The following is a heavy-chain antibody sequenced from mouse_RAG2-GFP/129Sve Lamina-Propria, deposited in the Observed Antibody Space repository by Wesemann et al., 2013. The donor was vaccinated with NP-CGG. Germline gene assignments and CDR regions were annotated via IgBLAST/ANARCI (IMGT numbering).Heavy chain of an antibody. V-gene: IGHV1-14*01. CDR2: INPYNDGT. Sequence: EVQLQQSGPELVKPGASVKMSCKASGYTFTSYVMHWVKQKPGQGLEWIGYINPYNDGTKYNEKFKGKATLTSDKSSSTAYMELSSLTSEDSAVYYCARDKGYGNSYFDYWGQGTTLTVSS. CDR1: GYTFTSYV. CDR3: ARDKGYGNSYFDY. J-gene: IGHJ2*01. D-gene: IGHD2-1*01.